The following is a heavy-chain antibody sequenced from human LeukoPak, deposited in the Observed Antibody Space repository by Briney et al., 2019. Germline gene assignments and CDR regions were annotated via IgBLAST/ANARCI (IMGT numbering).Heavy chain of an antibody. CDR3: ARTPTDYDILTGYYARYYFDY. CDR2: INSDGSST. Sequence: PGGSLRLSCAASGFTFSSYWMHWVRQAPGKGLEWVSRINSDGSSTSYADSVKGRFTISRVNAKNTLYLQMNSLRAEDTAVYYCARTPTDYDILTGYYARYYFDYWGQGTLVTVSS. CDR1: GFTFSSYW. V-gene: IGHV3-74*01. D-gene: IGHD3-9*01. J-gene: IGHJ4*02.